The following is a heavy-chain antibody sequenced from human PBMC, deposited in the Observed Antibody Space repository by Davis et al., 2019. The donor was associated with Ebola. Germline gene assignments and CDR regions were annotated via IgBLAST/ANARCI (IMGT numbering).Heavy chain of an antibody. D-gene: IGHD2-8*01. V-gene: IGHV3-7*03. CDR1: GFTFSSYW. J-gene: IGHJ5*02. CDR3: ARGGLGYCTNGVCYRGHYQFDP. CDR2: IKQDGSEK. Sequence: GGSLRLSCAASGFTFSSYWMSWVRQAPGKGLEWVANIKQDGSEKYYVDSVKGRFTISRDNAKNSLYLQMNSLRAEDTAVYYCARGGLGYCTNGVCYRGHYQFDPWGQGTLVTVSS.